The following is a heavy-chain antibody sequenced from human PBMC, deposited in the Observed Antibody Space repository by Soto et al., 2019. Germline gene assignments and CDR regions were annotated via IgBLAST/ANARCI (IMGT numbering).Heavy chain of an antibody. V-gene: IGHV3-74*01. CDR2: IDNDGSAT. CDR3: ARDNWNSY. J-gene: IGHJ4*02. CDR1: GFTFNIYW. Sequence: EVQLVESGGGLVQPGGSLRLSCVASGFTFNIYWMHWVRQAPGKGLEWVSRIDNDGSATTYADSVKGRFTISRDNAKNTLFLQINTLRVADTAVYYCARDNWNSYWGQGTLGTVSS. D-gene: IGHD1-1*01.